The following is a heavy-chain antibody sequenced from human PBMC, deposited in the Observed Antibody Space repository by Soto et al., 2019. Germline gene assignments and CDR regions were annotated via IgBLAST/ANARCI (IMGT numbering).Heavy chain of an antibody. D-gene: IGHD3-3*01. CDR3: ARQRDFWSGSNWFDP. V-gene: IGHV4-39*01. J-gene: IGHJ5*02. Sequence: PSETLSLTCTVSSDSITSGNYFWGWIRQPPGMGLEWIGTIFYGGSTNYNPSLKSRVTISVDTSKNQFSLRLNSVTAADTAVYYCARQRDFWSGSNWFDPWGQRTLVTGSS. CDR2: IFYGGST. CDR1: SDSITSGNYF.